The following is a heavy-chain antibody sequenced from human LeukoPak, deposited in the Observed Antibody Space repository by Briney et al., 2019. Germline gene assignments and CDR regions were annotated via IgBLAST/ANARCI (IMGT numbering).Heavy chain of an antibody. J-gene: IGHJ1*01. Sequence: SVKVSCKASGGTFSSYAISWVRQAPGQGLEWMGRIIPILGIANYAQKFQGRVTITADKSTSTAYMELSSLRSEDTAVYYCARGSAGEIEYFQHWGQGTLVTVSS. CDR2: IIPILGIA. V-gene: IGHV1-69*04. CDR1: GGTFSSYA. D-gene: IGHD6-13*01. CDR3: ARGSAGEIEYFQH.